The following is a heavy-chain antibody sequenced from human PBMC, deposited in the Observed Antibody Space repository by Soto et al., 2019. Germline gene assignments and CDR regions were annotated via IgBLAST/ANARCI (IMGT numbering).Heavy chain of an antibody. CDR3: ARDAGYCSGGSCSFDY. CDR2: ISSSSSTI. J-gene: IGHJ4*02. CDR1: GFTFSSYS. Sequence: EVQLVESGGGLVQPGGSLRLSCAASGFTFSSYSMNWVRQAPGKGLEWVSYISSSSSTIYYADSVKGRFTISRDNAKNSLYLQMNSLRAEDTAVYYCARDAGYCSGGSCSFDYWGQGTLVTVSS. D-gene: IGHD2-15*01. V-gene: IGHV3-48*01.